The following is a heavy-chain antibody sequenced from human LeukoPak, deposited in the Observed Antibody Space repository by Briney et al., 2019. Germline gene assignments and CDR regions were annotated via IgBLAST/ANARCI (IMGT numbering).Heavy chain of an antibody. CDR2: IRLDGGSK. CDR3: ARSCSGGSCYTDY. J-gene: IGHJ4*02. V-gene: IGHV3-30*02. Sequence: GGSLRLSCAASGFTFSSYGMHWVRQAPGKGLEWVAFIRLDGGSKSYADSVKGRFTISRDNSKNTLYLQMNSLRAEDTAVYYCARSCSGGSCYTDYWGQGTLVTVSS. CDR1: GFTFSSYG. D-gene: IGHD2-15*01.